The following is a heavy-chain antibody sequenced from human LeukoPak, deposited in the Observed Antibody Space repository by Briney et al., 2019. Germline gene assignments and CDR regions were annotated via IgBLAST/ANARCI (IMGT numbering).Heavy chain of an antibody. J-gene: IGHJ5*02. Sequence: PGGSLRLSCAASGFTFSGYWMSWVRQAPGRGLEWVANIKQDGSEKDYVDSVKGRFTISRDNAKNSLYLQMTNLRAEDTAIYYCAKLGGTARFDPWGQGTLVTVSS. D-gene: IGHD1-7*01. CDR1: GFTFSGYW. V-gene: IGHV3-7*01. CDR3: AKLGGTARFDP. CDR2: IKQDGSEK.